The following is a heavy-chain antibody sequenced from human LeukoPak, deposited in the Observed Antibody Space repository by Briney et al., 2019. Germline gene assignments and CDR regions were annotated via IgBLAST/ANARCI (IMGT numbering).Heavy chain of an antibody. CDR3: ARGRSNVSGYDAFDI. Sequence: PSETLSLTCTVSGGSISSYYWSWIRQPAGKGLEWIGRIYFSGNTNYNPSLKSRVTMSVDTSKNQFSLRLSSVTAADTAVYYCARGRSNVSGYDAFDIWGQGTMVTVSS. CDR1: GGSISSYY. V-gene: IGHV4-4*07. CDR2: IYFSGNT. D-gene: IGHD2-15*01. J-gene: IGHJ3*02.